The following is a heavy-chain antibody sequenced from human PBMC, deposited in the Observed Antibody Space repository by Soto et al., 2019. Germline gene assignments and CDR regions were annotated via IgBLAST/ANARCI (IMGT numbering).Heavy chain of an antibody. CDR3: ARAPIVVVPAASSWYFDY. Sequence: PSETLSLTCTVSGGSISSGDYYWSWIRQPPGKGLEWIGYIYYSGSTYYNPSLKSRVTISVDTSKNQFSLKLSSATAADTAVYYCARAPIVVVPAASSWYFDYWGQGTLVTVSS. J-gene: IGHJ4*02. CDR1: GGSISSGDYY. V-gene: IGHV4-30-4*01. CDR2: IYYSGST. D-gene: IGHD2-2*01.